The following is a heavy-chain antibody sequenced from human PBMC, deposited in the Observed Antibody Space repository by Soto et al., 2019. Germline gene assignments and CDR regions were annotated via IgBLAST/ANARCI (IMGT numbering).Heavy chain of an antibody. Sequence: GESLKISCKGSGYSFTSYWIGWVRQMPGEGLEWMGIIYPGDSDTRYSPSFQGQVTISADKSISTAYLQWSSLKASDTAMYYCARHRFLEWLTLDYYMDVWGKGTTVTVSS. CDR3: ARHRFLEWLTLDYYMDV. CDR1: GYSFTSYW. D-gene: IGHD3-3*01. J-gene: IGHJ6*03. V-gene: IGHV5-51*01. CDR2: IYPGDSDT.